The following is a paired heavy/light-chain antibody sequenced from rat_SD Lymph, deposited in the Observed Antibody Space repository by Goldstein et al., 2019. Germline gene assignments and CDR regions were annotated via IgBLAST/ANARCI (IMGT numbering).Heavy chain of an antibody. J-gene: IGHJ3*01. Sequence: EVQLVESGGGLVQPGRSLKLSCAASGFTFSNYGMAWVRQTPTKGLEWVASISTGGGNTYYRDSVKGRFTISRDNAKNTQYLQMDSLRSEDTATYYCARLRGHWFAYWGQGTLVTVSS. CDR1: GFTFSNYG. V-gene: IGHV5S14*01. CDR2: ISTGGGNT. CDR3: ARLRGHWFAY.
Light chain of an antibody. Sequence: EIVLTQSPTTIAASPGEKVTITCRASSSVSYMYWYQQKPGASPKPWIYDTSKLASGVPNRFSGSGSGTSYSLTINTMETEDAATYYCQQWSSTPLTFGSGTKLEIK. CDR2: DTS. V-gene: IGKV4S7*01. CDR1: SSVSY. CDR3: QQWSSTPLT. J-gene: IGKJ5*01.